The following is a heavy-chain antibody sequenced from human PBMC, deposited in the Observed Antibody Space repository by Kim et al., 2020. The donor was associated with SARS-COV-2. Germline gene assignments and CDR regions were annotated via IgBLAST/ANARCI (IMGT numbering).Heavy chain of an antibody. D-gene: IGHD1-20*01. CDR2: INHSGST. J-gene: IGHJ5*02. CDR1: GGSFSGYY. V-gene: IGHV4-34*01. Sequence: SETLSLTCAVYGGSFSGYYWSWIRQPPGKGLEWIGEINHSGSTNYNPSLKSRVTISVDTSKNQFSLKLSSVTAADTAVYYCARGSPHYLNWKKAQFDPWGQGTLVTVSS. CDR3: ARGSPHYLNWKKAQFDP.